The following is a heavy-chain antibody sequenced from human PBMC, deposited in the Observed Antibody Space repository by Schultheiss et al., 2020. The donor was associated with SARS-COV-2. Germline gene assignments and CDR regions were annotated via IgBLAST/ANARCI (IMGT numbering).Heavy chain of an antibody. V-gene: IGHV3-73*01. Sequence: GGSLRLSCAASGFTFSGSAMHWVRQASGKGLEWVGRIRSKANSYATAYAASVKGRFTISRDDSKNTAYLQMNSLKTEDTAVYYCARTLVFGELSPFDYWGQGTLVTVSS. D-gene: IGHD3-10*02. CDR1: GFTFSGSA. J-gene: IGHJ4*02. CDR3: ARTLVFGELSPFDY. CDR2: IRSKANSYAT.